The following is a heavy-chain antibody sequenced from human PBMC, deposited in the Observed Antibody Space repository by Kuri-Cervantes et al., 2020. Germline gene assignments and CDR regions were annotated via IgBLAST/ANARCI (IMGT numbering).Heavy chain of an antibody. J-gene: IGHJ5*02. V-gene: IGHV3-9*01. Sequence: SLKISCAASGFTFDDYTMHWARQAPGKGLEWVSGISWNSGSIGYADSVKGRFTISRDNAKNSLYLQMNSLRAEDTALYYCARALVMGWFDPWGQGTLVTVSS. CDR1: GFTFDDYT. CDR3: ARALVMGWFDP. CDR2: ISWNSGSI. D-gene: IGHD2-21*01.